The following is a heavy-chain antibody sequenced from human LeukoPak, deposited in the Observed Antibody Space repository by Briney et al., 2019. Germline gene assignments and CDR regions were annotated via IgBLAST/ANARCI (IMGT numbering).Heavy chain of an antibody. V-gene: IGHV3-21*06. Sequence: GASLRLSCAASEFTFSSYTMNWLRQARGKGLEWVSSISSSSSYMYYADSVKGRFTISRDNAKNSLYLQMNSLRAEDTAVYYCARDRDVPAIGMDVWGQGTTVTVSS. CDR2: ISSSSSYM. J-gene: IGHJ6*02. CDR3: ARDRDVPAIGMDV. CDR1: EFTFSSYT.